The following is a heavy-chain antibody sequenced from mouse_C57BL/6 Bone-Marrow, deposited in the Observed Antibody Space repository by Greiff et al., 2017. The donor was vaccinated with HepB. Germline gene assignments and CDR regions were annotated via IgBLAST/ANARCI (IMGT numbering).Heavy chain of an antibody. Sequence: VQLQQSGAELVRPGASVKLSCTASGFNIKDYYMHWVKQRPEQGLEWIGRIDPEDGDTEYAPKFQGRATMTADTSSNTAYLQLSSLTSEDTAVYYCTTRGYYDYDWPYWGQGTSVTVSS. D-gene: IGHD2-4*01. CDR1: GFNIKDYY. CDR3: TTRGYYDYDWPY. V-gene: IGHV14-1*01. CDR2: IDPEDGDT. J-gene: IGHJ4*01.